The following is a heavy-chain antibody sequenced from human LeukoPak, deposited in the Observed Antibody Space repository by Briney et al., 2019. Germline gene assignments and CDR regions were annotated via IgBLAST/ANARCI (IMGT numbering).Heavy chain of an antibody. D-gene: IGHD6-13*01. CDR1: GGTFSSYA. Sequence: SVKVSCKASGGTFSSYAISWVRQAPGQGLEWMGGIIPIFGTANYAQKFQGRVTITADESTSTAYMELSSLRSEDTAVYYCARVEAAAGPGGPMYYYGMDVWGQGTTVTVPS. CDR3: ARVEAAAGPGGPMYYYGMDV. V-gene: IGHV1-69*13. J-gene: IGHJ6*02. CDR2: IIPIFGTA.